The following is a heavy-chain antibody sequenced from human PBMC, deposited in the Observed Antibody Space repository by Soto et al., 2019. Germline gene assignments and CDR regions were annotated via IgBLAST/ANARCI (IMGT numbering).Heavy chain of an antibody. J-gene: IGHJ5*02. CDR2: INPNSGGT. D-gene: IGHD1-20*01. CDR1: GYTFTGYY. V-gene: IGHV1-2*04. Sequence: ASVKVSCKASGYTFTGYYMHWVRQAPGQGLEWMGWINPNSGGTNYAQKFQGWVTMTRDTSISTAYMELSRLRSDDTAVYYCARGGNWNLERKNWFDPWGQGTLVTVSS. CDR3: ARGGNWNLERKNWFDP.